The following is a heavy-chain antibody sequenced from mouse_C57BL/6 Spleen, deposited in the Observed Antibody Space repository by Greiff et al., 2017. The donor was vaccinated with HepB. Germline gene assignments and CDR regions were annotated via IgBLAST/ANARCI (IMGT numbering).Heavy chain of an antibody. CDR2: IYPGDGDT. Sequence: QVQLQQSGPELVKPGASVKISCKASGYAFSSSWMNWVKQRPGKGLEWIGRIYPGDGDTNYNGKFKGKATLTADKSSSTAYMQLSSLTSEDSAVYFCARSVLPGIFAYWGQGTLVTVSA. V-gene: IGHV1-82*01. CDR3: ARSVLPGIFAY. J-gene: IGHJ3*01. CDR1: GYAFSSSW. D-gene: IGHD2-10*01.